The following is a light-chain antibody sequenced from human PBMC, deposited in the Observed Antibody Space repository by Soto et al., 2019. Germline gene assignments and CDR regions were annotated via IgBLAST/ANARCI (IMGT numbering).Light chain of an antibody. CDR2: DVN. CDR1: SVDVGGFEY. Sequence: QSALTQPASVSGSPGQSIAIYCTGTSVDVGGFEYVSWYQQHPGKVPKLMIYDVNNRPSGVSNRFSGSKSGNTASLTISGLQAEDEADYFCSSYTSSNTYVFGTGTKLTVL. CDR3: SSYTSSNTYV. J-gene: IGLJ1*01. V-gene: IGLV2-14*03.